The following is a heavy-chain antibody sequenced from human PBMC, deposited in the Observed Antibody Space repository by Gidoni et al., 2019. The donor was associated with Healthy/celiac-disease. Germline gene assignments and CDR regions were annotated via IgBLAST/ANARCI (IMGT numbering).Heavy chain of an antibody. J-gene: IGHJ6*04. CDR1: GYTFTGYY. Sequence: QVQLVQSGAEVQKPGASVKVSCKASGYTFTGYYMHWVRQAPGQGLEWMGWINPNSGGTNYAQKFQGRVTMTRDTSISTAYMELSRLRSDDTAVYYCARDPYSSSYYYYGMDVWGKGTTVTVSS. V-gene: IGHV1-2*02. D-gene: IGHD6-13*01. CDR3: ARDPYSSSYYYYGMDV. CDR2: INPNSGGT.